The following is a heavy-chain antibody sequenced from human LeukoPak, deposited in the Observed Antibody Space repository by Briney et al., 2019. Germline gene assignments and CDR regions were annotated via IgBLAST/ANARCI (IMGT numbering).Heavy chain of an antibody. Sequence: PSETLSLTCTVSGGSISSYYWSWIRQPPGKGLEWIGHIYGSGSTNYNPSLKRRVTLSVEKSKNQFSLKLSSVTAADTAVYYCAREGTSGTHLNLFDPWGQGTLVTVSS. V-gene: IGHV4-59*01. CDR3: AREGTSGTHLNLFDP. CDR1: GGSISSYY. CDR2: IYGSGST. J-gene: IGHJ5*02. D-gene: IGHD1-1*01.